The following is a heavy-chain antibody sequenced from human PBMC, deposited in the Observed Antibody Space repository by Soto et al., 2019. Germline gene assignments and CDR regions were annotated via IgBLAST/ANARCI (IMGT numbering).Heavy chain of an antibody. Sequence: GGSLRLSCAASGFVFSDYGMHWVRQAPGKGLEWVGRIKSKSDGGTTEYAAPVRGRFTISRDDSKNTLYLQMNSLKTEDTAVYYCTTDLWRIAVVVGSTGYFNPRGQGTLVTVFS. CDR1: GFVFSDYG. J-gene: IGHJ5*02. CDR3: TTDLWRIAVVVGSTGYFNP. V-gene: IGHV3-15*01. CDR2: IKSKSDGGTT. D-gene: IGHD2-15*01.